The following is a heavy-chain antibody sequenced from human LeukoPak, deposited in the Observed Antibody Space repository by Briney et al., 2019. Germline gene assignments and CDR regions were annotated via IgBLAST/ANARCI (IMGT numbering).Heavy chain of an antibody. CDR1: GGSLSSSY. Sequence: SETLSLTCTVSGGSLSSSYWSWIPQPPGGGLEWIGYSYYTGNTNYSPALKSRVTISFATSKNQFSLNLRSVTATDTAVYYCARRVYNRGLYDLGAFDLWGQGTMVTVSS. D-gene: IGHD2-8*01. V-gene: IGHV4-59*08. J-gene: IGHJ3*01. CDR3: ARRVYNRGLYDLGAFDL. CDR2: SYYTGNT.